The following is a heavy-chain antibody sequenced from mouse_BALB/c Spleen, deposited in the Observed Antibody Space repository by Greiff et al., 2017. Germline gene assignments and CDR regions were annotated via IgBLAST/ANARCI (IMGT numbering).Heavy chain of an antibody. CDR3: ARWGFDYAMDY. J-gene: IGHJ4*01. Sequence: VQLQQSGAELAKPGASVKMSCKASGYTFTSYWMHWVKQRPGQGLEWIGYINPSTGYTEYNQKFKDKATLTADKSSSTAYMQLSSLTSEDSAVYYCARWGFDYAMDYWGQGTSVTVS. V-gene: IGHV1-7*01. CDR2: INPSTGYT. CDR1: GYTFTSYW.